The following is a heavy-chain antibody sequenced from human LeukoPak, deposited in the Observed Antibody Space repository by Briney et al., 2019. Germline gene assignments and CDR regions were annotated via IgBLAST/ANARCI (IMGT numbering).Heavy chain of an antibody. J-gene: IGHJ6*04. Sequence: SETLSLTCTVSGGSVSSGSYLWRWIRQPAGRGLEWLGRIYTSGSTNYNPSLKSRVTISVDTSKNQFSLKLSSVTAADTAVYYCSRDPLGDGMDVGGKGTTVTVS. CDR1: GGSVSSGSYL. V-gene: IGHV4-61*02. CDR2: IYTSGST. CDR3: SRDPLGDGMDV.